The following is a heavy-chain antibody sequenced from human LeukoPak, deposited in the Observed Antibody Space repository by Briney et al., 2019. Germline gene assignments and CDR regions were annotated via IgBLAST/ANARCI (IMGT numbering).Heavy chain of an antibody. D-gene: IGHD2-2*01. Sequence: GGSLRLSCAASGFTFSRFAMSWVRQAPGKGLEWVSAISGSAGSTYYADSVKGRFTISRDNSENTLYLQMNSLRAEDTAVYYCAKDIVVVPAAGNWFDPWGQGTLVTVSS. CDR1: GFTFSRFA. CDR3: AKDIVVVPAAGNWFDP. V-gene: IGHV3-23*01. J-gene: IGHJ5*02. CDR2: ISGSAGST.